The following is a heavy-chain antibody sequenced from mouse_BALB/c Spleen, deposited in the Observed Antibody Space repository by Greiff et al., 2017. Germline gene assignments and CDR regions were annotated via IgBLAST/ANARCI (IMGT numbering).Heavy chain of an antibody. Sequence: VQGVESGPELVRPGVSVKISCKGSGYTFTDYAMHWVKQSHAKSLEWIGVISTYYGNTNYNQKFKGKATMTVDKSSSTAYMELARLTSEDSAIYYCARFEDYDEAWFAYWGQGTLVTVSA. J-gene: IGHJ3*01. V-gene: IGHV1-67*01. CDR2: ISTYYGNT. CDR1: GYTFTDYA. CDR3: ARFEDYDEAWFAY. D-gene: IGHD2-4*01.